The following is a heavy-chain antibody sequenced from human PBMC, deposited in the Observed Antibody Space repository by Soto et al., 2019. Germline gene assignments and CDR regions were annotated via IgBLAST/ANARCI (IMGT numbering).Heavy chain of an antibody. D-gene: IGHD1-26*01. J-gene: IGHJ4*02. CDR2: IRGSGIST. CDR1: GFTFSTYA. V-gene: IGHV3-23*01. CDR3: AKDRGYSGTYWW. Sequence: VGSLRLSCAASGFTFSTYAMIWVRQAPGKGLEWVSVIRGSGISTYYADSVKGRFTISRDNSKNTVYLQMNSLRAEDTALYYCAKDRGYSGTYWWWGQGALVTVSS.